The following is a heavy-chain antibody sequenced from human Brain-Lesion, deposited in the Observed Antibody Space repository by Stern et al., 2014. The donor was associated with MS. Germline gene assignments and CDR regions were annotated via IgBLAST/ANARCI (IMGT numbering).Heavy chain of an antibody. Sequence: QLQLQESGPGLVKPSETLSLTCTVAGGSVSSTSYAWAWIRQPPGKGLEWIGTIYYSGNTYYSPSLKSRLTISLDTSKNQFSLQLRSVTAADMAVYYCAGEEDIRYCSGGSCTGNWFDPWGQGTLVTVSS. J-gene: IGHJ5*02. CDR3: AGEEDIRYCSGGSCTGNWFDP. V-gene: IGHV4-39*01. D-gene: IGHD2-15*01. CDR2: IYYSGNT. CDR1: GGSVSSTSYA.